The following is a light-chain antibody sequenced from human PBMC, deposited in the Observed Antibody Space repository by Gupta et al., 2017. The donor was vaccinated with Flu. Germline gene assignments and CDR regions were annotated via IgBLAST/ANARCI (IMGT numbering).Light chain of an antibody. V-gene: IGKV3-15*01. J-gene: IGKJ1*01. CDR1: QSVGSN. CDR3: QHYNSCPLT. CDR2: DAF. Sequence: GEVATISCRASQSVGSNLACYQRKPGKAPSLLIFDAFTRAPGVPVRFSGSGSVTEFTLTISSVQSEDYSIYYCQHYNSCPLTFGQGTEVEIK.